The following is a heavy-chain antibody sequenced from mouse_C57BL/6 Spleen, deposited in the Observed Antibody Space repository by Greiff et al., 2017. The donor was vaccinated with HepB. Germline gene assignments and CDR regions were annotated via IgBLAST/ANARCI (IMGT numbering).Heavy chain of an antibody. D-gene: IGHD1-1*01. V-gene: IGHV14-4*01. CDR1: GFDIKDDY. Sequence: EVKLMESGAELVRPGASVKLSCTASGFDIKDDYMHWVKQRPEQGLEWIGWIDPENGDTEYASKFQGKATITADTSSNTAYLQLSSLTSEDTAVYYCTNPNYYGSSVAYWGQGTLVTVSA. CDR2: IDPENGDT. J-gene: IGHJ3*01. CDR3: TNPNYYGSSVAY.